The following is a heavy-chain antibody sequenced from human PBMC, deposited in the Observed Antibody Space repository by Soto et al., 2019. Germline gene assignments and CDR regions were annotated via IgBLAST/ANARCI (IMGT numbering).Heavy chain of an antibody. CDR3: ATLEYSSSSGCDY. Sequence: RMRQMPGKGLEWMGIIYPGDSDTRYSPSSQGQVTISADKSISTAYLQWSSLKASDTAMYYCATLEYSSSSGCDYWGQGTLVTVSS. V-gene: IGHV5-51*01. CDR2: IYPGDSDT. J-gene: IGHJ4*02. D-gene: IGHD6-6*01.